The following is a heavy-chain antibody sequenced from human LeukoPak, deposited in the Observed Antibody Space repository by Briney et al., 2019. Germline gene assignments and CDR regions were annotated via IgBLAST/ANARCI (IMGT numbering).Heavy chain of an antibody. J-gene: IGHJ6*02. CDR2: ISAYNGNT. Sequence: GASVKVSCKASGYTFTSYGISWVRQAPGQGLEWMGWISAYNGNTNYAQKLQGRVTMTTDTSTSTAYMELRSLRSDDTAVYYCAGVEGYSYGPDYGMDVWGLGTTVTVSS. CDR1: GYTFTSYG. CDR3: AGVEGYSYGPDYGMDV. V-gene: IGHV1-18*01. D-gene: IGHD5-18*01.